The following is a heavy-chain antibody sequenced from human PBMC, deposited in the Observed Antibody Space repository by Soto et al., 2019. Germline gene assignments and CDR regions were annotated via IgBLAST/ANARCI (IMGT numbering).Heavy chain of an antibody. J-gene: IGHJ4*02. CDR1: GYTFPSYD. CDR3: ARGGTARYYFDY. Sequence: GSVKVSFKASGYTFPSYDINWLRQATGEGLEWMGWMNPNSGNTGYAQKFQGRVTMTRNSSISTAYMELSSLRSEDTAVYYCARGGTARYYFDYWGQGTLVTVSS. D-gene: IGHD6-6*01. V-gene: IGHV1-8*01. CDR2: MNPNSGNT.